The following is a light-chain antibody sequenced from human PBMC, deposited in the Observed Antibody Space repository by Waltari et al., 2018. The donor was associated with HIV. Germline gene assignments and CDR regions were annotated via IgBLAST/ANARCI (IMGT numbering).Light chain of an antibody. CDR1: SSDVGGYHY. CDR3: SSYTSSSTLYV. J-gene: IGLJ1*01. Sequence: QSALTHPASVSGSPGQSITISCTGTSSDVGGYHYVSWYQQHPGKAPKLRIYDVSNRPSGVSNRFSVSKSGNTAALTISGLQAEDEADYYCSSYTSSSTLYVFGTGTKVTVL. CDR2: DVS. V-gene: IGLV2-14*01.